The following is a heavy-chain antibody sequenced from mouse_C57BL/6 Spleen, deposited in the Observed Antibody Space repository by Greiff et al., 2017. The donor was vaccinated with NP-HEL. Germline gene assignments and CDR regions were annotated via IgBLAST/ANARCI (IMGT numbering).Heavy chain of an antibody. CDR2: IWSGGST. D-gene: IGHD1-1*01. Sequence: QVQLKESGPGLVQPSQSLSITCTVSGFSLTSYGVHWVRQSPGKGLEWLGVIWSGGSTDYNAAFISSLSISKDNSKSQVFFKMNSLQADDTAIYYCASVREGAMDYWGQGTSVTVSS. V-gene: IGHV2-2*01. CDR3: ASVREGAMDY. J-gene: IGHJ4*01. CDR1: GFSLTSYG.